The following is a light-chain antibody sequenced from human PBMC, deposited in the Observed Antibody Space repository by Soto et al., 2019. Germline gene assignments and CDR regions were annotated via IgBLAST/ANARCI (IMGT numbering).Light chain of an antibody. CDR3: QQYGSWT. J-gene: IGKJ1*01. Sequence: EIVLTQSPGTLSVSRGERATLSSRASQTISSDNLAWYQQKPGQAPSLLIYGTSSRATGIPDRFSGSGSGTDFTLTISRLELEDSAIYYCQQYGSWTFGQGTKVEI. V-gene: IGKV3-20*01. CDR1: QTISSDN. CDR2: GTS.